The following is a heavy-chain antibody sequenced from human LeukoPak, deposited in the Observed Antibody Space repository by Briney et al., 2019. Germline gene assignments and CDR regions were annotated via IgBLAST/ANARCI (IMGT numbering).Heavy chain of an antibody. J-gene: IGHJ4*02. CDR2: IRHDGSTR. CDR3: AKDQLGDCGGTHCHNHFDY. V-gene: IGHV3-30*02. Sequence: GGSLRLSCAASGFIFSAYGMHWVRQAPGKGLEWVAFIRHDGSTRYYADSVKGRLTISRDNSKNTLYLGMNSPRAEDTAVYYCAKDQLGDCGGTHCHNHFDYWGRGTLVTVSS. CDR1: GFIFSAYG. D-gene: IGHD2-21*01.